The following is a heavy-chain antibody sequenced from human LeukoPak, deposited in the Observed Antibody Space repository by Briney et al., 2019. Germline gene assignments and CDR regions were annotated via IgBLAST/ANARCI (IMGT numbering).Heavy chain of an antibody. V-gene: IGHV3-30*02. CDR2: IRYDGSNK. CDR1: GFTFSSYG. J-gene: IGHJ4*02. Sequence: GGSLRLSCAASGFTFSSYGMHWVRQAPGKGLEWVAFIRYDGSNKYYADSVKGRFTISRDNSKNTLYLQMNSLRAEDTAVYYCARGRLLGGYSYGHFDYWGQGTLVTVSS. CDR3: ARGRLLGGYSYGHFDY. D-gene: IGHD5-18*01.